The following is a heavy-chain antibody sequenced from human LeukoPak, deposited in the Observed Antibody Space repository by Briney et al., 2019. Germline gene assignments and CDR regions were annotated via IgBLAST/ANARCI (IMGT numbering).Heavy chain of an antibody. CDR2: IHPSGML. J-gene: IGHJ4*02. D-gene: IGHD3-22*01. Sequence: SETLSLTCTVSGASFNSDDQYWNWIRQSPGKGLEWIGSIHPSGMLYNNPSLESRVTMSRDTSKNQFSLNLNSVTAADTAVYFCSRGLDSRKFGYWGQGILVTVSS. V-gene: IGHV4-31*03. CDR3: SRGLDSRKFGY. CDR1: GASFNSDDQY.